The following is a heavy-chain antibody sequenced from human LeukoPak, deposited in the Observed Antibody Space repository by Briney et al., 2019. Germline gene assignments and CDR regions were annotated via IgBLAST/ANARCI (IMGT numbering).Heavy chain of an antibody. Sequence: SETLSLTCDVPGGSFSGYLWSWIRQSPGKGLEWIGEVNYRGSPNYNPSLKSRVTISVDTSKNQFSLKLSSVTAADTAVYYCARDVRDGYLDYWGQGTLVTVSS. J-gene: IGHJ4*02. D-gene: IGHD5-24*01. CDR1: GGSFSGYL. CDR2: VNYRGSP. CDR3: ARDVRDGYLDY. V-gene: IGHV4-34*01.